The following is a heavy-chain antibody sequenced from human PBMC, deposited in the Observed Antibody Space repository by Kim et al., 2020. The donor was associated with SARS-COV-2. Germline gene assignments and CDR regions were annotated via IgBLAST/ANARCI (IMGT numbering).Heavy chain of an antibody. Sequence: GGSLRLSCAASGFTFSSYWMSWVRQAPGKGLEWVADIKQDGSEKYYVDSVEGRFTISRDNAKYSLHLQMNSLRAEDTAVYYCARGGGYCTTTSCCPGGGYGGQVTLVTASS. V-gene: IGHV3-7*01. J-gene: IGHJ4*02. D-gene: IGHD2-2*01. CDR2: IKQDGSEK. CDR1: GFTFSSYW. CDR3: ARGGGYCTTTSCCPGGGY.